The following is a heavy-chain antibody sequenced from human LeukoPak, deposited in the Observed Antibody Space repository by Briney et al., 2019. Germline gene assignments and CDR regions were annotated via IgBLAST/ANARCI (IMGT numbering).Heavy chain of an antibody. J-gene: IGHJ3*01. D-gene: IGHD5-24*01. Sequence: ASVTVSFKASGYSFNSQGMNWVRQAPGQGLEWMGWINTHSGNPTYAQGFTGRFVFTLDASVSTTYLQISSLKPEDTAIYYCAREILRSDFWGQGTMVTVSS. CDR3: AREILRSDF. CDR1: GYSFNSQG. V-gene: IGHV7-4-1*02. CDR2: INTHSGNP.